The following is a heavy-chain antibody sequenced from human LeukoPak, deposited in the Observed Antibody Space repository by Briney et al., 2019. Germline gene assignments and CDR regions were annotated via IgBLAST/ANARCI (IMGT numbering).Heavy chain of an antibody. CDR1: GFTFNNYV. Sequence: GGSLRLSCAASGFTFNNYVMSWVRQAPGKGLEWVSGISGSGASKVYAGSVRGRFTISRDNSKNTLYLQMNSLGAADTAVYYCARFGGFDYWGQGTLVTVSS. V-gene: IGHV3-23*01. CDR3: ARFGGFDY. J-gene: IGHJ4*02. D-gene: IGHD3-10*01. CDR2: ISGSGASK.